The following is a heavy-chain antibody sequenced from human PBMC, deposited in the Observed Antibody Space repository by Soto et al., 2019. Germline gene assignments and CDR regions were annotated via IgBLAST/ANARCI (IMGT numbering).Heavy chain of an antibody. Sequence: GVSLRLSCAASGFTFRSFAMHWVRQAPGKGLEWVAVVWSNVDNKYYADFVEGRFTISRDDSKNMLYLQMNSLRVEDTAVYYCAKDGMTTPPYWGQGTLVTVSS. CDR2: VWSNVDNK. CDR3: AKDGMTTPPY. V-gene: IGHV3-33*06. J-gene: IGHJ4*02. D-gene: IGHD1-20*01. CDR1: GFTFRSFA.